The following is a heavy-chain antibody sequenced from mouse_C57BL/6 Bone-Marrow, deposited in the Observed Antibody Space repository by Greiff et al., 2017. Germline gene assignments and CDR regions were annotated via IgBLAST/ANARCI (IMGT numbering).Heavy chain of an antibody. V-gene: IGHV1-53*01. D-gene: IGHD2-12*01. J-gene: IGHJ4*01. CDR1: GYTFTSYW. Sequence: VQLQESGTELVKPGASVKLSCKASGYTFTSYWMHWVKQRPGQGLEWIGNINPSNGGTNYNEKFKSKATLTVDTSSSTAYMQLSSLTSEDSAVYYCARSRASYSNDDYAIAYGGQGTSVTVSS. CDR2: INPSNGGT. CDR3: ARSRASYSNDDYAIAY.